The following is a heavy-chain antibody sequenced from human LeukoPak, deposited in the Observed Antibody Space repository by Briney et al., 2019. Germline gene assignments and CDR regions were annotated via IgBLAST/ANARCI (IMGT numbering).Heavy chain of an antibody. J-gene: IGHJ4*02. CDR3: AKGHSGSYYVPFDY. V-gene: IGHV3-21*04. CDR1: GFSFSSYR. Sequence: GGSLRLSCAASGFSFSSYRMNWVRQAPGEGLEWVASISSSGRYIFYVDSVKGRFTISRDNAGNFLYLQMNSLRAEDMALYYCAKGHSGSYYVPFDYWGQGTLVTVSS. D-gene: IGHD1-26*01. CDR2: ISSSGRYI.